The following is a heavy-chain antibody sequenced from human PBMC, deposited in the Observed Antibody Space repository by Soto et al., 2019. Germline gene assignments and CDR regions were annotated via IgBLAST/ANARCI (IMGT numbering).Heavy chain of an antibody. Sequence: PGGSLRLSCAASGFTFSSYGMHWVRQAPGKGLEWVAVISYDGSNKYYADSVKGRFTISRDNSKNTLYLQMNSLRAEDTAVYYCAKGATHMDVWGQGTTVTVSS. CDR1: GFTFSSYG. J-gene: IGHJ6*02. CDR3: AKGATHMDV. V-gene: IGHV3-30*18. CDR2: ISYDGSNK.